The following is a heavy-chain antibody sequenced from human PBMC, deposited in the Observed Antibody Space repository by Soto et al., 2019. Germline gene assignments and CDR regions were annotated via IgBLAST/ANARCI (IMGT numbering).Heavy chain of an antibody. CDR3: ARSDGYHFNWLDS. CDR1: GYTFASYD. CDR2: MNPNSNNT. D-gene: IGHD2-21*01. V-gene: IGHV1-8*01. J-gene: IGHJ5*01. Sequence: QVQLVQSGAEVKTPGASVKVSCKASGYTFASYDMNWVRQAPGQGLEWMGWMNPNSNNTGYAQKFQGRLTMTRDIALSIAHMELSSLRNADTAVYYCARSDGYHFNWLDSWGQGTLVTVSA.